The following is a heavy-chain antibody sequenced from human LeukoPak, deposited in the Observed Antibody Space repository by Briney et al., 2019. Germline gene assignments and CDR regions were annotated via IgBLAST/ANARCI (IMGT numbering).Heavy chain of an antibody. CDR3: ARDRRGYNYGPVDY. J-gene: IGHJ4*02. Sequence: PGGSPRLSCAASGFSISSNFMSWVRQAPGKGLEWVSVIYSGGTTYYADSVKGRFTISRDNSKNTLHLQMNSLRAEDTAVFYCARDRRGYNYGPVDYWGQGTLVTVSS. D-gene: IGHD1-20*01. V-gene: IGHV3-53*05. CDR1: GFSISSNF. CDR2: IYSGGTT.